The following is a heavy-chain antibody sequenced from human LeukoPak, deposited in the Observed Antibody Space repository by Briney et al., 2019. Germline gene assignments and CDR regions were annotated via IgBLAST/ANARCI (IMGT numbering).Heavy chain of an antibody. CDR3: ARRRPLYYGSGSYSREFDY. Sequence: SETLSLTCTVSGGSISSSSYYWGWIRQPPGKGLEWIGSIYYSGSTYYNPSLKSRVTISVDTSKNQFSLKLSSVTAADTAVYYCARRRPLYYGSGSYSREFDYWGQGTLVTVSS. CDR2: IYYSGST. D-gene: IGHD3-10*01. V-gene: IGHV4-39*01. J-gene: IGHJ4*02. CDR1: GGSISSSSYY.